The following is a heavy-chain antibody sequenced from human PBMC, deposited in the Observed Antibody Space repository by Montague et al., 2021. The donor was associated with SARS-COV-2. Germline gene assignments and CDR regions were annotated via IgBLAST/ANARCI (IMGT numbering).Heavy chain of an antibody. CDR1: GDSITNYY. D-gene: IGHD3-10*01. CDR3: ARDRFDFGAGRQGTIDF. Sequence: SETLSLTCSVSGDSITNYYWSWIRQPAGKGLEWIGRMHFTGKTNFSPFFSSRLTMSAGTSKNQFSLKLTSVTAADTAIYFCARDRFDFGAGRQGTIDFWGQGTLVTVSS. V-gene: IGHV4-4*07. CDR2: MHFTGKT. J-gene: IGHJ4*02.